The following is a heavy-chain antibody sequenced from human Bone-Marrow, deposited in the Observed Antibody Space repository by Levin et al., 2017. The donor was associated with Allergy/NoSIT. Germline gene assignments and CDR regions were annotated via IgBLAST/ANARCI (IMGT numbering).Heavy chain of an antibody. V-gene: IGHV3-23*01. CDR1: GFTFTNYA. J-gene: IGHJ3*02. D-gene: IGHD1-26*01. Sequence: GGSLRLSCAVSGFTFTNYAMNWVRQAPGKGLDWVSAVSGSGDTTYYADSVKGRFTISRDNSKNTAYLQMNSLRAEDTAVYYCAKDRRYQDHGADIWGQGTMVTVSS. CDR3: AKDRRYQDHGADI. CDR2: VSGSGDTT.